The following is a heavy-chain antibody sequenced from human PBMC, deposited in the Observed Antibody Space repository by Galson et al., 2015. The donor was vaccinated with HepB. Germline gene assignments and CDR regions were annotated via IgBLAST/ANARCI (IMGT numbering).Heavy chain of an antibody. CDR1: GFTFMNYG. D-gene: IGHD3-10*02. CDR3: AKDMFSRSGAY. CDR2: ISYDGGDK. Sequence: SCAASGFTFMNYGMHWVRQAPGKGLEWVAFISYDGGDKYYADSVKGRFTISRDNSKNTLYVQMNSLRAEDTAVYYCAKDMFSRSGAYWGQGTLVTVSS. V-gene: IGHV3-30*18. J-gene: IGHJ4*02.